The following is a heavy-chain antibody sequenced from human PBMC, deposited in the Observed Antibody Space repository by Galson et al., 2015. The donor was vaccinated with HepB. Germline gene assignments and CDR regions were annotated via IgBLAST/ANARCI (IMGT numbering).Heavy chain of an antibody. J-gene: IGHJ5*02. CDR2: IIPVFGTT. CDR3: ARTPVWGIPATGSLNWFDP. D-gene: IGHD6-13*01. CDR1: GGTINSYA. Sequence: SVKVSCKASGGTINSYAISWVRQAPGRELEWMGGIIPVFGTTNYAQKFQGRVTITADESTSTAYMEMNSLRSEDTAVYYCARTPVWGIPATGSLNWFDPWGQGILVTVSS. V-gene: IGHV1-69*13.